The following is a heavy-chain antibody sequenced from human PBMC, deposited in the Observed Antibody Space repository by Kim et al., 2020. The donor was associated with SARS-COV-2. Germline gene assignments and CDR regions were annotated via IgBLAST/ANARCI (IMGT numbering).Heavy chain of an antibody. CDR2: IKSKTDGGTT. D-gene: IGHD2-21*02. J-gene: IGHJ4*02. CDR3: TTGSCGGDCQDYFDY. CDR1: GFTFSNAW. V-gene: IGHV3-15*01. Sequence: GGSLRLSCAASGFTFSNAWMSWVRQAPGKGLEWVGRIKSKTDGGTTDYAAPVKGRFTISRDDSKNTLYLQMNSLKTEDTAVYYCTTGSCGGDCQDYFDYWGQGTLVTVSS.